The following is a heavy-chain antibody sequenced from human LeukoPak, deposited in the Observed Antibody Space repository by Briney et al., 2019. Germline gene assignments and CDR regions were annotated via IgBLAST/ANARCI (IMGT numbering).Heavy chain of an antibody. CDR2: ISSSGSTI. J-gene: IGHJ4*02. D-gene: IGHD2-2*01. Sequence: PGGSLRLSCAASGFTFSDYYMSWIRQAPGKGLEWVSYISSSGSTIYYADSVKGRFTISRDNAKNSLYLQMNSLRAEDTAVYYCARESYCSSTSCYGGDYWGQGTLVTVSP. CDR3: ARESYCSSTSCYGGDY. V-gene: IGHV3-11*01. CDR1: GFTFSDYY.